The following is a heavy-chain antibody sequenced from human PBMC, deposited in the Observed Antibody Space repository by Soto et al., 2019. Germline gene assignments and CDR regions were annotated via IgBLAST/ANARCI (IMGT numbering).Heavy chain of an antibody. CDR3: AIANGGYYDFWSGYDNWFDP. V-gene: IGHV4-39*01. J-gene: IGHJ5*02. Sequence: SETLSLTCTVSGGSIGSSSYYWGWIRQPPGKGLEWIGSIYYSGSTYYNPSLKSRVTISVDTSKNQFSLKLSSVTAADTAVYYCAIANGGYYDFWSGYDNWFDPWGQGTLVTVSS. CDR1: GGSIGSSSYY. CDR2: IYYSGST. D-gene: IGHD3-3*01.